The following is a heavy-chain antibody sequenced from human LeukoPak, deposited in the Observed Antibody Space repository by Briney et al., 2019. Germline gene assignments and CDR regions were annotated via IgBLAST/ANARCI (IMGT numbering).Heavy chain of an antibody. V-gene: IGHV3-74*01. Sequence: PGGSLRLSCAASGFTFTSYWMYWVRQAPGKGLVWVSRINPDGSSTTYADSVKGRFTISRDNAKNTLYLQMNSLTAEDTAVYYCTRVGGGRPFDYWGQGTLVTVSS. D-gene: IGHD3-16*01. CDR3: TRVGGGRPFDY. CDR2: INPDGSST. CDR1: GFTFTSYW. J-gene: IGHJ4*02.